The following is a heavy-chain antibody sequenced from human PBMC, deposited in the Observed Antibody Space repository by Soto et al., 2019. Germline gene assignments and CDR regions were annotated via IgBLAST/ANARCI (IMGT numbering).Heavy chain of an antibody. V-gene: IGHV3-23*01. CDR2: ISGSGGST. J-gene: IGHJ6*04. Sequence: GGSLRLSCAASGFTFSSYAMSWVRQAPGKGLEWVSAISGSGGSTYYADSVKGRFTISSDKSMNTLYLQRDSLRAEDTAVYYCARELVATLRYSGMEVWGKETTVTVSS. D-gene: IGHD5-12*01. CDR1: GFTFSSYA. CDR3: ARELVATLRYSGMEV.